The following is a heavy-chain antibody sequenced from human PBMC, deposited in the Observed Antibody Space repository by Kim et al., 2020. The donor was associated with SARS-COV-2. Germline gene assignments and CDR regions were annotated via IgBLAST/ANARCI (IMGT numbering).Heavy chain of an antibody. CDR3: ARGWYSSSWSFFDY. Sequence: DSVKSRFHRSRDNAKNSLYLQMNSLRAEDTAVYYCARGWYSSSWSFFDYWGQGTLVTVSS. D-gene: IGHD6-13*01. J-gene: IGHJ4*02. V-gene: IGHV3-21*01.